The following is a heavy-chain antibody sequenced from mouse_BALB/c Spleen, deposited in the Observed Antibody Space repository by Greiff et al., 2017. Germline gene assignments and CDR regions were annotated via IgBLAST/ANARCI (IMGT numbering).Heavy chain of an antibody. J-gene: IGHJ4*01. V-gene: IGHV6-6*02. D-gene: IGHD2-2*01. Sequence: EVQLVESGGGLVQPGGSMKLSCVASGFTFSNYWMNWVRQSPEKGLEWVAEIRLKSNNYATHYAESVKGRFTISRDDSKSSVYLQMNNLRAEDTGIYYCTRDIGLRLAMDYWGQGTSVTVSS. CDR3: TRDIGLRLAMDY. CDR2: IRLKSNNYAT. CDR1: GFTFSNYW.